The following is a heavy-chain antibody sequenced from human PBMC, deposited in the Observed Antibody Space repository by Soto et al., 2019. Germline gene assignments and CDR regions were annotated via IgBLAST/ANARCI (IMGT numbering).Heavy chain of an antibody. Sequence: SLRLSCAASGFTFRAYWMSWVRQGPGKGLEWVANIKQDGSEKCYVDSVKGRFTISRDNAKNSLYLQMSSLRAEDTAMYYCARDRGCSGGRCSNFDYWGQGTLVTVSS. V-gene: IGHV3-7*01. CDR3: ARDRGCSGGRCSNFDY. J-gene: IGHJ4*02. CDR1: GFTFRAYW. D-gene: IGHD2-15*01. CDR2: IKQDGSEK.